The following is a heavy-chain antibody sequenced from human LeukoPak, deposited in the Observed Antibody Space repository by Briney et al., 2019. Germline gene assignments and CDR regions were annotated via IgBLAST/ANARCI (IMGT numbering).Heavy chain of an antibody. CDR2: IAGSTANT. CDR1: GFTFSSYA. D-gene: IGHD3-22*01. V-gene: IGHV3-23*01. J-gene: IGHJ4*02. Sequence: GVSLRLSCAASGFTFSSYAMSWVRQAPGWGLEWVSTIAGSTANTYNADSVKGRFTISRDDSKNTLYLQMNSLRAEDTAVYYCAKRDSSGYYYFDYWGQGTLVTVSS. CDR3: AKRDSSGYYYFDY.